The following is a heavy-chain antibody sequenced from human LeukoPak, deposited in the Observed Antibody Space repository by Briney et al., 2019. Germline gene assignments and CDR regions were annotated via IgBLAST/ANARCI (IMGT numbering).Heavy chain of an antibody. D-gene: IGHD6-6*01. Sequence: SETLSLTCAVYGGSFSGYYWSWIRQPPGKGLEWIGEINHSGSTNYNPSLKSRVTISVDTSNNQFSLKLSSVTAADTAVYYCARLRGLAARPLGGYFDYWGQGTLVTVSS. CDR2: INHSGST. J-gene: IGHJ4*02. V-gene: IGHV4-34*01. CDR1: GGSFSGYY. CDR3: ARLRGLAARPLGGYFDY.